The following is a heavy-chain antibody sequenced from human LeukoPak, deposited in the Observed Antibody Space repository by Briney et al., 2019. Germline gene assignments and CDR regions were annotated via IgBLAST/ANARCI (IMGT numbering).Heavy chain of an antibody. Sequence: GGSLRLSCAASGFTFSNAYMSWVRQAPGEGLEWVGRIKHKVEGGTTDYAAPVKGRFTISRDDSTSTLYLQMNSLKTEDTAVYYCGTGSAFDVWGQGTMVTVSS. V-gene: IGHV3-15*01. J-gene: IGHJ3*01. CDR1: GFTFSNAY. CDR2: IKHKVEGGTT. CDR3: GTGSAFDV. D-gene: IGHD1-1*01.